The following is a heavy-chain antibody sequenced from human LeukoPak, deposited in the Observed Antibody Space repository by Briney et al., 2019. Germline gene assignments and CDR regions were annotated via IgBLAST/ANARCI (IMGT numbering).Heavy chain of an antibody. CDR3: ARHNRITIFGVAVNWFDP. Sequence: PSETLSLTCTVSGGSISSSSYYWGWIRQPPGKGLEWIGSIYYSGSTNYNPSLKSRVTISVDTSKNQFSLKLSSVTAADTAVYYCARHNRITIFGVAVNWFDPWGQGTLVTVSS. V-gene: IGHV4-39*01. CDR1: GGSISSSSYY. CDR2: IYYSGST. J-gene: IGHJ5*02. D-gene: IGHD3-3*01.